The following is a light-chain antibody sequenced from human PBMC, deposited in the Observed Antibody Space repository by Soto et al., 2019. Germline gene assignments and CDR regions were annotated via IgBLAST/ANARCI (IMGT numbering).Light chain of an antibody. CDR1: QSVSSN. Sequence: EIVMTQSPATLSVSPGERATLSCRASQSVSSNLAWYQQKPGQAPTLLIYGASARATGIPVRFSGSRSGTEFTLTISSLQSEDFAGDYCQHYNNWPFTFGQGTKLEIK. J-gene: IGKJ2*01. V-gene: IGKV3-15*01. CDR3: QHYNNWPFT. CDR2: GAS.